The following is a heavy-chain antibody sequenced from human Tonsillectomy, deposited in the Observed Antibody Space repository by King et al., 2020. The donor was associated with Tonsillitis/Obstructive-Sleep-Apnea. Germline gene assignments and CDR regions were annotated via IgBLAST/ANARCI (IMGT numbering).Heavy chain of an antibody. CDR2: IRSKPYGGTI. Sequence: VQLVESGGGLVQPGRSLKLSCTASGFRFGDYAMSWVRQAPGKGLEWVSFIRSKPYGGTIEYAASVKGRFTISRDDSKSIAYLQMNSLKTEDTAVYYCTRERMRAPYGMDVWGQGTTVTVSS. D-gene: IGHD2-8*01. V-gene: IGHV3-49*04. CDR1: GFRFGDYA. CDR3: TRERMRAPYGMDV. J-gene: IGHJ6*02.